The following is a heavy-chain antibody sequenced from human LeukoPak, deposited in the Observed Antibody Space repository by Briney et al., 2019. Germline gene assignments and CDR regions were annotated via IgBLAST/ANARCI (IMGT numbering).Heavy chain of an antibody. V-gene: IGHV4-59*01. Sequence: SETLSLTCTVSGGSISSYYWSWIRQPLGKALEWIGYIYHSGSANHNPSLKSRVTISIDTSKNQFSLKLSSVTAADTAVYYCARDVSGYYPYFDYWGQGTLVTVSS. CDR3: ARDVSGYYPYFDY. J-gene: IGHJ4*02. CDR1: GGSISSYY. D-gene: IGHD3-22*01. CDR2: IYHSGSA.